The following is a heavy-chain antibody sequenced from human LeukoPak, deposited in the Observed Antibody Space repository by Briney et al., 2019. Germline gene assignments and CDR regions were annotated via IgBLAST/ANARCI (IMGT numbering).Heavy chain of an antibody. V-gene: IGHV3-66*01. D-gene: IGHD3-22*01. CDR3: ARDPKYYFDSGGYFP. Sequence: PGGSLRLSCAASGFTVSSNYMSWVRQAPGKGLEWVSVIYTGGNTYYADSVRGRFTISRDSSKNTLYLQMNSLRAEDTAVYYCARDPKYYFDSGGYFPWGQGTLVTVSS. CDR1: GFTVSSNY. CDR2: IYTGGNT. J-gene: IGHJ4*02.